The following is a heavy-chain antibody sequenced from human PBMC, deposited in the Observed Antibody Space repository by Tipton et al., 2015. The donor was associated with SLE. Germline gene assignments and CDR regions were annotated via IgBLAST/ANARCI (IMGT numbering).Heavy chain of an antibody. J-gene: IGHJ5*02. CDR1: GFTFSDYY. CDR3: AREAAAATRWFDP. Sequence: SLRLSCAASGFTFSDYYMSWVRQAPGKGLEWVSYISSSGSTTYDADSVKGRFTISRDNAKNSLYLQMNSLRAEDTAVYYCAREAAAATRWFDPWGQGTLVTVSS. V-gene: IGHV3-11*04. D-gene: IGHD6-13*01. CDR2: ISSSGSTT.